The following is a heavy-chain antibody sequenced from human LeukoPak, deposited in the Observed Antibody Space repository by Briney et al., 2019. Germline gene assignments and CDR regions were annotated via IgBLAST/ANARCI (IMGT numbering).Heavy chain of an antibody. CDR1: GGXFSGYY. Sequence: SETLFLTCAVYGGXFSGYYCSWIRQPPGKGLEWIGEINHSGSTNYNPSLKSRVIISVDTSKNQFSLKLSSVTAADTAVYYCARGVGATFGNWGQGTLVTVSS. CDR2: INHSGST. CDR3: ARGVGATFGN. J-gene: IGHJ4*02. D-gene: IGHD1-26*01. V-gene: IGHV4-34*01.